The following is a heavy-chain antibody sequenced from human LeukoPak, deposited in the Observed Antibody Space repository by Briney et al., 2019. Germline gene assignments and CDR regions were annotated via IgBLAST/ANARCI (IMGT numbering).Heavy chain of an antibody. CDR3: ARGSSSGWFLGDV. CDR1: GGSITRYY. D-gene: IGHD6-19*01. J-gene: IGHJ6*04. Sequence: PSETLSLTCTVSGGSITRYYWNWIRQPPGKGLEYIGYMYYSGSTNYNPSLKSRVTISVDTSKNQFSLKLSSVTAADTAVYHCARGSSSGWFLGDVWGKGTTVTVSS. V-gene: IGHV4-59*01. CDR2: MYYSGST.